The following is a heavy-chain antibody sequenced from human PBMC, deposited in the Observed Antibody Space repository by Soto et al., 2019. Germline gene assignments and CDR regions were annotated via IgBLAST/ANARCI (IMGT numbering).Heavy chain of an antibody. V-gene: IGHV4-31*03. CDR3: ARGMLAIYYVDY. D-gene: IGHD3-10*02. J-gene: IGHJ4*02. CDR1: GGSISSGGYY. Sequence: PSETLSLTCTVPGGSISSGGYYWSWIRQHPGKGLEWIGYIYYSGSTYYNPSLKSRVTISVDTSKNQFSLKLSSVTAADTAVYYCARGMLAIYYVDYWGQGTLVTVSS. CDR2: IYYSGST.